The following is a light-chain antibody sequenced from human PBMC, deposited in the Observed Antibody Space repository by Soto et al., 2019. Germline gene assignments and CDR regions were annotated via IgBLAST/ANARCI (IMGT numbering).Light chain of an antibody. J-gene: IGLJ2*01. Sequence: QSVLTQPRSVSGSPGQSVTLSCTGTSSDVGGYHYVSWYQHHPGKAPKIIIYDVNKRPSGVPDRFSGSKSGNTASLTISGRQTEDEADYYCCSYAGSYTLVFGGGTKVTVL. CDR1: SSDVGGYHY. CDR3: CSYAGSYTLV. V-gene: IGLV2-11*01. CDR2: DVN.